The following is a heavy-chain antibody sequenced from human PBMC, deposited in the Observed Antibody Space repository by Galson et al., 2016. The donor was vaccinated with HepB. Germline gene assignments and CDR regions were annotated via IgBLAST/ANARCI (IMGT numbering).Heavy chain of an antibody. V-gene: IGHV3-30*18. CDR2: VSYGGSKN. J-gene: IGHJ4*02. CDR3: VKDGRIYCSSASCHDHFHY. D-gene: IGHD2-2*01. CDR1: GFSFSNYG. Sequence: SLRLSCAASGFSFSNYGMHWVRQAPDKGLEWVAGVSYGGSKNYYVDSVKGRFTISRDNSKNTLYLQMNSLRAEDTAVYYCVKDGRIYCSSASCHDHFHYWGQGTLVTVSS.